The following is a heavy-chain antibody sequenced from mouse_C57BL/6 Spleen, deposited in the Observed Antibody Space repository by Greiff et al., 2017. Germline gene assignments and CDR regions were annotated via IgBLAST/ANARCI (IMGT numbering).Heavy chain of an antibody. CDR3: TRNDYDWFAY. Sequence: EVQRVESGGGLVQPGGSMKLSCVASGFTFSNYWMNWVRQSPEKGLEWVAQIRLKSDNYATHYVESVKGRFTISRDDSKSSVYLQMNNLRAEDTGIYYCTRNDYDWFAYWGQGTLVTVSA. V-gene: IGHV6-3*01. CDR2: IRLKSDNYAT. CDR1: GFTFSNYW. J-gene: IGHJ3*01. D-gene: IGHD2-4*01.